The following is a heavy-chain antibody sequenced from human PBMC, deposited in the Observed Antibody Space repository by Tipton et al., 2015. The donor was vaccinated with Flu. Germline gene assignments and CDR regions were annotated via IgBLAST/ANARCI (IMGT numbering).Heavy chain of an antibody. CDR3: AQRHGGFWSGSSSWFDP. Sequence: SLRLSCAASGFTFSRYAMSWVRQAPGKGLEWVSTISGSGRTTYYADSVKGRFTISRDSSRNTLYLQINSLRDEDTALYYCAQRHGGFWSGSSSWFDPWGQGTLVTVSS. D-gene: IGHD3-3*01. CDR2: ISGSGRTT. J-gene: IGHJ5*02. CDR1: GFTFSRYA. V-gene: IGHV3-23*01.